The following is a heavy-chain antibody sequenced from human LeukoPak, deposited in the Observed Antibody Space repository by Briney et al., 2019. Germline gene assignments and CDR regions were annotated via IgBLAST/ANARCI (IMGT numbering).Heavy chain of an antibody. CDR2: IYHSGST. J-gene: IGHJ4*02. D-gene: IGHD1-26*01. CDR1: GYSISSGYY. CDR3: ARARGSYYGFDY. Sequence: SETLSLTCTVSGYSISSGYYWGWIRQPPGKGLEWIGSIYHSGSTYYNPSLKSRVTISVDTSKNQFSLKLSSVTAADTAVYYCARARGSYYGFDYWGQGTLVTVSS. V-gene: IGHV4-38-2*02.